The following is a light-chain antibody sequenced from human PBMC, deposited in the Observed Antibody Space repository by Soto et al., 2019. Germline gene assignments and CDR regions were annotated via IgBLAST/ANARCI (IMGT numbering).Light chain of an antibody. CDR1: QSTSTW. Sequence: DLQMTQSPSTLSASVGDRVTITCRASQSTSTWLAWYQQRPGKTPKLLISEASKLASGVPSRFSGSGSGTEFTLTISSLQPDDFATYYCQEYITYPYAFGQGTKVEIK. J-gene: IGKJ1*01. CDR3: QEYITYPYA. V-gene: IGKV1-5*03. CDR2: EAS.